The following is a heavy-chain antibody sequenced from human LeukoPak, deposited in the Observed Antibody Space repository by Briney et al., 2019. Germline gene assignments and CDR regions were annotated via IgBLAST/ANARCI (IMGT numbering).Heavy chain of an antibody. V-gene: IGHV1-8*01. CDR1: GYTFTIYD. D-gene: IGHD2-2*01. CDR3: ARVDIVVAPAASGEHYYYYYYMDV. CDR2: MNPNSGNT. Sequence: ASVKVSCKASGYTFTIYDINWVRQATGQGLEWMGWMNPNSGNTSYAQKLHGRVTMTRHTSISTASMELSRLRSKHTAVHYCARVDIVVAPAASGEHYYYYYYMDVWGKGTTVTISS. J-gene: IGHJ6*03.